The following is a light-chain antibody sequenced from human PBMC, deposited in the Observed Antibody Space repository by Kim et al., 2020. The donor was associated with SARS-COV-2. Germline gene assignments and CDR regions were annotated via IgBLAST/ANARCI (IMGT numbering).Light chain of an antibody. J-gene: IGKJ2*03. CDR2: GTS. V-gene: IGKV3-20*01. CDR3: HHLSSSPYYC. Sequence: VVLTQSPGTLSLSPGERATLSCRASQSMSAGYLTWYQQKPGQAPRLLMSGTSTRATGIPDRFSGSKSGTDFILTINRLEPEDSAISYCHHLSSSPYYCFGQGTKLEI. CDR1: QSMSAGY.